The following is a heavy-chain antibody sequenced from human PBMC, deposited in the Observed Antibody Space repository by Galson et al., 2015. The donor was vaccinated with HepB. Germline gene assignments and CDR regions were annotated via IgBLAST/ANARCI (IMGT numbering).Heavy chain of an antibody. CDR2: IWYDGSNK. J-gene: IGHJ4*02. Sequence: SLRLSCAASGFTFSSYGMHWVRQAPGKGLEWVAVIWYDGSNKYYADSVKGRFTISRDNSKNTLYLQMNSLRAEDTAVYYCAKTTPRYSRGWYGYWGQGTLVTVSS. D-gene: IGHD6-19*01. V-gene: IGHV3-33*06. CDR3: AKTTPRYSRGWYGY. CDR1: GFTFSSYG.